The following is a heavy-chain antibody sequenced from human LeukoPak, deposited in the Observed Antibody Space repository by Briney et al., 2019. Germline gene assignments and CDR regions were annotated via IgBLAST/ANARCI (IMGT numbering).Heavy chain of an antibody. CDR2: ITSSGTTS. CDR3: ARDPDYGDPD. Sequence: PGGSLRLSCTASGFTFSDHYMSWFRLSPGKGLEWLSYITSSGTTSDYAGSVKGRFTISRDNAKNSMYLQMNSLRPEDTAVYYCARDPDYGDPDWGQGTLVTVSS. J-gene: IGHJ4*02. CDR1: GFTFSDHY. V-gene: IGHV3-11*01. D-gene: IGHD4-17*01.